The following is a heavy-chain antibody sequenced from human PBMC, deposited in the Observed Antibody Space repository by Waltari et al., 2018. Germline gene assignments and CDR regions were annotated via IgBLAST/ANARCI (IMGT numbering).Heavy chain of an antibody. CDR2: IYYSGST. V-gene: IGHV4-39*07. J-gene: IGHJ3*02. CDR1: GGSISSSSYS. Sequence: QLQLQESGPGLVEPSETLSLTCTVSGGSISSSSYSWGWIRQPPGKGLEWIGSIYYSGSTYYNPSLKSRVTISVDTSKNQFSLKLSSVTAADTAVYYCARDRWEVVADSPFPRVTNDAFDICGQGTMVTVSS. D-gene: IGHD2-15*01. CDR3: ARDRWEVVADSPFPRVTNDAFDI.